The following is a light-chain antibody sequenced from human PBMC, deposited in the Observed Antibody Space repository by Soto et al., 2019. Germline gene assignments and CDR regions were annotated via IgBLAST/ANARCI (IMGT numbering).Light chain of an antibody. V-gene: IGLV2-14*01. CDR1: SSDVGGYNY. CDR2: DVT. J-gene: IGLJ3*02. CDR3: SSYTSSSTPLV. Sequence: QSALTQPASVSGSPGQSITISCTGTSSDVGGYNYVSWYQQHPGKAPKLMIYDVTNRPSGVSNRFSGSKSGNTASLTISGLQAEDEADYYCSSYTSSSTPLVFCGVTKLTVL.